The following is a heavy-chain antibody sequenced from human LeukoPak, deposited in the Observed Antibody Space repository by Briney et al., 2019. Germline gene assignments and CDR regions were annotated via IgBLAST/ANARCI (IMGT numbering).Heavy chain of an antibody. Sequence: GESLKISCKGSGYSFTSYWIGWVRQMPGKGLEWMGIIYPGDSDTRSSPSFQGQVTISADKSISTAYLQGSSLKASDTAMYYCARSYYEILTGYSSYYFDYWGQGTLVTVSS. CDR3: ARSYYEILTGYSSYYFDY. D-gene: IGHD3-9*01. V-gene: IGHV5-51*01. CDR2: IYPGDSDT. J-gene: IGHJ4*02. CDR1: GYSFTSYW.